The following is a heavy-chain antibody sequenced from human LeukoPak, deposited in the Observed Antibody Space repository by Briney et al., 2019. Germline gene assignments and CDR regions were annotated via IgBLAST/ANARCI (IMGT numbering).Heavy chain of an antibody. CDR3: SREMGGYQLLKNFDL. V-gene: IGHV3-30*02. J-gene: IGHJ4*02. CDR2: IQYDGGST. CDR1: GFTFSSYA. D-gene: IGHD2-2*01. Sequence: PGGSLRLSCAASGFTFSSYAMSWVRQAPGKGPEWVAYIQYDGGSTSYADSVKGRFTISRDNSKNTLSLQMNSLRTEDTAVYYCSREMGGYQLLKNFDLWGQGTLVTVSS.